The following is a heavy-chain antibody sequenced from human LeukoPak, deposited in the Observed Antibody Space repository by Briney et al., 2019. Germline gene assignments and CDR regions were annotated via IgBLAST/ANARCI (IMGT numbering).Heavy chain of an antibody. CDR3: AGPTGGWHGALAPQFDP. CDR2: ISAYNGNT. V-gene: IGHV1-18*01. J-gene: IGHJ5*02. Sequence: GASVKVSCKASGYTFTSYGISWVRQAPGQGLEWMGWISAYNGNTNYAQKLQGRVTMTTDTSTSTAYMELRSLRSDDTAVYYCAGPTGGWHGALAPQFDPWGQGTLVTVSS. D-gene: IGHD6-19*01. CDR1: GYTFTSYG.